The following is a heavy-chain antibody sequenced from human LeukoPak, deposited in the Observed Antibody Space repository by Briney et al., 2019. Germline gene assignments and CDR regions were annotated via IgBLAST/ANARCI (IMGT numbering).Heavy chain of an antibody. J-gene: IGHJ4*02. CDR3: ARIASSSGQEYYFDY. D-gene: IGHD6-19*01. Sequence: PGGSLRLSCAASGFTFSSYSMNWVRQAPGKGLEWVSSISSSSSYIYYADSVKGRFTISRDNAKNSLYLQMNSLRAEDTAVYYCARIASSSGQEYYFDYRGQGTLVTVSS. V-gene: IGHV3-21*01. CDR2: ISSSSSYI. CDR1: GFTFSSYS.